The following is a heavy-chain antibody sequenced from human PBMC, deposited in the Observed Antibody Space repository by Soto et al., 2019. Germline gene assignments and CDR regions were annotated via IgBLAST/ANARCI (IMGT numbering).Heavy chain of an antibody. CDR2: IWYDGSNK. Sequence: PGGSLRLSCAASGFTFSSYGMHWVRQAPGKGLEWVAVIWYDGSNKYYADSVKGRFTIPRDNSKNTLYLQMNSLRAEDTAVYYCARGEMATITPAAFDIWGQGTMVTVSS. D-gene: IGHD5-12*01. V-gene: IGHV3-33*01. CDR1: GFTFSSYG. J-gene: IGHJ3*02. CDR3: ARGEMATITPAAFDI.